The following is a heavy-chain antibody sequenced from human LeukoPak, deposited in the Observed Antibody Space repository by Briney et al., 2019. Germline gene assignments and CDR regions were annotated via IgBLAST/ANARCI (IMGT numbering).Heavy chain of an antibody. CDR3: AREGPVSRYYYGSGSYLRG. CDR1: GGSISSSNW. D-gene: IGHD3-10*01. Sequence: SGTLSLTCAVSGGSISSSNWWSWVRQPPGKGLEWIGEIYHSGSTNYNPSLKSRVTISVDKSKNQFSLKLSSVTAADTAVYYCAREGPVSRYYYGSGSYLRGWGQGTLVTVSS. J-gene: IGHJ4*02. V-gene: IGHV4-4*02. CDR2: IYHSGST.